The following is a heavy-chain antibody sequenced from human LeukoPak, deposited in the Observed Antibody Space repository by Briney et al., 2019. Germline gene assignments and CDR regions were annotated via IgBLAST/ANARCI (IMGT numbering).Heavy chain of an antibody. D-gene: IGHD3-3*01. CDR2: IPYDGSNK. V-gene: IGHV3-30-3*01. J-gene: IGHJ5*02. Sequence: GGSLRLSCAASGFTFSSYAMHWVRQAPGKGLEWVAVIPYDGSNKYYADSVKGRFTISRDNSKNTLYLQMNSLRAEDTAVYYCARVGDFWSGYHPQDWFDPWGQGTLVTVSS. CDR3: ARVGDFWSGYHPQDWFDP. CDR1: GFTFSSYA.